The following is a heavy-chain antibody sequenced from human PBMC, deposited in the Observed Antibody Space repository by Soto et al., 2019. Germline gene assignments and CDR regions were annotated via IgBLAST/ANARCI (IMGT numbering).Heavy chain of an antibody. CDR3: ASEPIYYNDGSGYYPLGY. J-gene: IGHJ4*02. CDR2: ISASNGNT. CDR1: GYTFTTYG. Sequence: ASVKVSFKASGYTFTTYGFSWVRQAPGQGLECVGWISASNGNTHYSQKFQGRVTMTTDTSTSTAYMELRSLTSGDTAVYYCASEPIYYNDGSGYYPLGYWGQGTLVTVSS. V-gene: IGHV1-18*04. D-gene: IGHD3-22*01.